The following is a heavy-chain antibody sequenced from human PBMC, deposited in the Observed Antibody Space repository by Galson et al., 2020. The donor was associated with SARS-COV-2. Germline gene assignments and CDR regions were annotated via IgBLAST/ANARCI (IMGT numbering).Heavy chain of an antibody. CDR3: ARVHVTTDGTDRSYFDH. CDR2: SDPSDPTGGST. CDR1: GYTFTNYY. D-gene: IGHD1-7*01. V-gene: IGHV1-46*01. J-gene: IGHJ4*02. Sequence: ASVKVSCKTSGYTFTNYYIHWVRQAPGQGLEWMGISDPSDPTGGSTAHAQKFQARVTMTSDTSTSTVYMDLSSLTSEDTAVYYCARVHVTTDGTDRSYFDHWGQGTLVTVSS.